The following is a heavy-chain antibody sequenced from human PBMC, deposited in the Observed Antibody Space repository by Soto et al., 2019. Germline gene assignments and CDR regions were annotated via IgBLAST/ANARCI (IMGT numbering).Heavy chain of an antibody. CDR1: GFTFSNYA. V-gene: IGHV3-23*01. J-gene: IGHJ4*01. D-gene: IGHD6-25*01. CDR3: AKDVSGDYFDY. Sequence: GGSLRLSCAASGFTFSNYAMCWVRQAPGKVLEWVAAITSSGGRTYYADSVKGRFIISRDNSKNTLYLQMNSLRAEDTAVYYCAKDVSGDYFDYWGQGTLVTVSS. CDR2: ITSSGGRT.